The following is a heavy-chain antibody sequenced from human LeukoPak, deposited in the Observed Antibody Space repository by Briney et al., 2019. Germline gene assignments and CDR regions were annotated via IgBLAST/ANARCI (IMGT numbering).Heavy chain of an antibody. CDR2: ISSSSSYI. CDR1: GFTFSSYS. V-gene: IGHV3-21*01. J-gene: IGHJ4*02. CDR3: APYYYDSSGSLRY. Sequence: GGSLRLSCAASGFTFSSYSMNWVRQAPGKGLEWVSSISSSSSYIYYADSVKGRFTISRDNAKNSLYLQVNSLRAEDTAVYYCAPYYYDSSGSLRYWGQGTLVTVSS. D-gene: IGHD3-22*01.